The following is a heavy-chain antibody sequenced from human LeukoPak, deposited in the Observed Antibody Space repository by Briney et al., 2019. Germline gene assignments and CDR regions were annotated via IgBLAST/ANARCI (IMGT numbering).Heavy chain of an antibody. V-gene: IGHV3-33*01. J-gene: IGHJ1*01. Sequence: GGSLRLSCAASGFTFSSYGMHWVRQAPGKGLEWVAVIWYDGSNKYYADSVKGRFTISRDNSKNTLYLQMNSLRAEDTAVYYCARDRHCSRTSCYSFQHWGQGTLVTVSS. CDR2: IWYDGSNK. CDR1: GFTFSSYG. CDR3: ARDRHCSRTSCYSFQH. D-gene: IGHD2-2*01.